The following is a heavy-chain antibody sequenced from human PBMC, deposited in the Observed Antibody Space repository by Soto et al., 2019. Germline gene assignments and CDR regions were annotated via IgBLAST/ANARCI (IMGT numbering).Heavy chain of an antibody. V-gene: IGHV4-39*01. J-gene: IGHJ5*02. CDR2: IYYSGST. Sequence: SETLSLTCAVSCGSISTSSYYWGWIRQPPGKGLEWIGTIYYSGSTYYNPSLKSRITISVDTSKNQFSLRLSSVTATDTAVYYCARVSSPGHYNWFDPWGQGTLVTVSS. CDR3: ARVSSPGHYNWFDP. CDR1: CGSISTSSYY. D-gene: IGHD6-13*01.